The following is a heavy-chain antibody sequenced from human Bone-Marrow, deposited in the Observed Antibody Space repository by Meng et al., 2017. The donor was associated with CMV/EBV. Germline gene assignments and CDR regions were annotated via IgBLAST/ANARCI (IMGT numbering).Heavy chain of an antibody. V-gene: IGHV3-30*02. J-gene: IGHJ4*02. Sequence: GESLKISCAASGFTFRNYGMHWVRQAPGKGLEWVAFVRYDGGDKFYADSVKGRFTISRDNSKNTLYLQMNSLRGEDTAVYYCASLRYGSGSHSPYYFDYWGQGTLVTVYS. CDR1: GFTFRNYG. CDR2: VRYDGGDK. CDR3: ASLRYGSGSHSPYYFDY. D-gene: IGHD3-10*01.